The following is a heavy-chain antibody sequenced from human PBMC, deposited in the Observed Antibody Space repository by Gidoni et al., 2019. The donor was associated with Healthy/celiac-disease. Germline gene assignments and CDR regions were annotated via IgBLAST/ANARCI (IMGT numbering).Heavy chain of an antibody. D-gene: IGHD3-22*01. CDR1: GFTFRSDR. CDR3: ARDGYDSSGYYELDYYGMDV. Sequence: EVQLVESGGGLVQPGGSLRLSGPASGFTFRSDRLTWVRQAPGKGLEWVSYISSSSSTIYYADSVKGRFTISRDNAKNSLYLQMNSLRAEDTAVYYCARDGYDSSGYYELDYYGMDVWGQGTTVTVSS. V-gene: IGHV3-48*01. J-gene: IGHJ6*02. CDR2: ISSSSSTI.